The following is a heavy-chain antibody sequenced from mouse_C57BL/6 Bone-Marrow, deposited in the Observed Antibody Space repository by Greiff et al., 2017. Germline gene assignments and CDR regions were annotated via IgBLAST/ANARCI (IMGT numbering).Heavy chain of an antibody. Sequence: VQLQQPGAELVRPGTSVKMSCKASGYTFTNYWIGWAKQRPGHGLEWIGDIYPGGGYTNYNEKFKGKATLTADKASSTAYMQFSSQTSEDSAIYNSESRLYYWGDYWGQGTSVTVSS. V-gene: IGHV1-63*01. CDR1: GYTFTNYW. CDR3: ESRLYYWGDY. D-gene: IGHD2-1*01. J-gene: IGHJ4*01. CDR2: IYPGGGYT.